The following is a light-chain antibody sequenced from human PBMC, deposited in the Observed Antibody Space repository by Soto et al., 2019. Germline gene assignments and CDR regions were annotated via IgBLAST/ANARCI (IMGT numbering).Light chain of an antibody. CDR3: PSYTSSSTRV. J-gene: IGLJ3*02. V-gene: IGLV2-14*01. Sequence: QSALTQPASVSGSPGQSITISCTGTSSDVGSYNYVSWYQQHPGKAPKLMIYEVSNRPSGVSNRFSGSKSGNTASLTISGLQAEDEANYFCPSYTSSSTRVFGGGTQLTVL. CDR1: SSDVGSYNY. CDR2: EVS.